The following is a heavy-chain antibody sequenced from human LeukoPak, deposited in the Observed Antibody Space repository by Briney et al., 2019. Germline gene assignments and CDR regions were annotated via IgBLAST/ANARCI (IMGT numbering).Heavy chain of an antibody. D-gene: IGHD3-10*01. J-gene: IGHJ4*02. V-gene: IGHV3-23*01. Sequence: GGSLRLSCAASGLTFSSYAMNWVRQASGEGLEWVSGITDNGRKTYYADSVKGRFSISRDNSKSTLYLQMSDLRAEDTAVYYCAKITVATTPNYWGQGTLVTVSS. CDR2: ITDNGRKT. CDR3: AKITVATTPNY. CDR1: GLTFSSYA.